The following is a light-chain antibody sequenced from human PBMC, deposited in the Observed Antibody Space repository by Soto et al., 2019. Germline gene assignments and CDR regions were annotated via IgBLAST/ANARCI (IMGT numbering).Light chain of an antibody. J-gene: IGKJ1*01. CDR3: QQYNNWPGT. CDR1: QSVNTN. V-gene: IGKV3-15*01. CDR2: GAS. Sequence: EIVLTQSPGTVSLSPGERATLSCRASQSVNTNLAWYQQKPGQAPRLLIYGASTMATGIPARLSGSGSGTEFTLTINSLQSEDFAIYYCQQYNNWPGTFGQGTKVDIK.